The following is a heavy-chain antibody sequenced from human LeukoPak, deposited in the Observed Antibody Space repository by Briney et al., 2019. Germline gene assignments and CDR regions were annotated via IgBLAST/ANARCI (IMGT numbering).Heavy chain of an antibody. Sequence: GALRLSCVASGFTVSRYYMSWVRQAPGKGLEWVSIIWDGGDTNYLDSVKGRFTISRDTSKNTLSLQMNGLRVEDTAVYYCARARSWPEHAFDIWGQGTMVTVSS. CDR1: GFTVSRYY. V-gene: IGHV3-53*01. CDR2: IWDGGDT. CDR3: ARARSWPEHAFDI. J-gene: IGHJ3*02. D-gene: IGHD5-24*01.